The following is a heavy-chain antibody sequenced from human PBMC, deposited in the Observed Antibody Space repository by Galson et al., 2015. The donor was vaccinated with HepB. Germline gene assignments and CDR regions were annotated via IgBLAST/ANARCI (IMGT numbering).Heavy chain of an antibody. CDR3: AREGSPQSSSWFAFEI. J-gene: IGHJ3*02. Sequence: SLRLSCAASGFTFSSYKMFWVRQAPGKGLEWVAVISYDGSDKNVGDSVKGRFTISRDNSKSTLYLQMNSLRIEDTAVYYCAREGSPQSSSWFAFEIWGQGTMVTVSS. D-gene: IGHD6-13*01. CDR2: ISYDGSDK. V-gene: IGHV3-30*04. CDR1: GFTFSSYK.